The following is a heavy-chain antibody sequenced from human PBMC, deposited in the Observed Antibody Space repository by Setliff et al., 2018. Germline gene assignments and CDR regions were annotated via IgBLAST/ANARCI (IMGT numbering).Heavy chain of an antibody. CDR3: ARDTNIVVVPPHRTAFDI. J-gene: IGHJ3*02. CDR1: GNIFTGHF. CDR2: INPDTGDT. D-gene: IGHD2-2*01. V-gene: IGHV1-2*02. Sequence: ASVKVSCKASGNIFTGHFLHWVRQAPGQGLEWMGWINPDTGDTHYPVNFQGRVTMTRDTSISTGSMELSRLRSDDTAVYFCARDTNIVVVPPHRTAFDIWGQGTMVTVSS.